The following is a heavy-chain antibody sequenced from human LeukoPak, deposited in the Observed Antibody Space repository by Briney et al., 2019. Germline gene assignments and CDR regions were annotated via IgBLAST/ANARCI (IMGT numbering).Heavy chain of an antibody. CDR3: ARGGLFWSGFTYYYYYMDV. D-gene: IGHD3-3*01. CDR2: MNPNSGNT. J-gene: IGHJ6*03. Sequence: ASVKVSCKASGYTFTGYDINWVRQATGQGLEWMGWMNPNSGNTGYAQKFQGRVTITRNTSISTAYMELSSLRSEDTAVYYCARGGLFWSGFTYYYYYMDVWGKGTTVTVSS. CDR1: GYTFTGYD. V-gene: IGHV1-8*03.